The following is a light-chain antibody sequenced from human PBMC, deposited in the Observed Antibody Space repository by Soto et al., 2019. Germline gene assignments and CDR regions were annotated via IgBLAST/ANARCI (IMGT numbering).Light chain of an antibody. V-gene: IGKV3-11*01. CDR3: QQRSNWPPWT. CDR2: DAS. Sequence: EIVLTQSPATLSLSPGERATLSCRASQSISNFLAWFQQKPGQAPRLLIYDASNMATGIPARFSGSGSGTDFSLTISSLEPEDFAVYYCQQRSNWPPWTFGQGTKVAIK. CDR1: QSISNF. J-gene: IGKJ1*01.